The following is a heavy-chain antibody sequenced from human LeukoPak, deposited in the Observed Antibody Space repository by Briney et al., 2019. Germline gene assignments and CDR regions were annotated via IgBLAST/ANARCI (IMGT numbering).Heavy chain of an antibody. CDR2: IYHNGST. V-gene: IGHV4-38-2*02. CDR3: ARGSPATHDAFDI. J-gene: IGHJ3*02. CDR1: GYSISSGYY. Sequence: PSETLSLTCTVSGYSISSGYYWGWIRQPPGKGLEWIGNIYHNGSTDYNPSLKSRVTISVDTSKNQFSLKLSSVTAADTAVYYCARGSPATHDAFDIWGQGTMVTVSS.